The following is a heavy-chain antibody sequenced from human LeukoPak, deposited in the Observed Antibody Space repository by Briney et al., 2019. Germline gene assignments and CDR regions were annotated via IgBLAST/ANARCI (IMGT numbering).Heavy chain of an antibody. CDR2: VSANGGTT. D-gene: IGHD6-19*01. Sequence: PGGSLRLSCAASGFTFSCCAMHWVRQAPGKGLEWVSAVSANGGTTHYADSVKGRFTISRDNSKNTLYLQMNSLRAEDTAVYYCAKGAYSSGPNWFDPWGQGTLVTVSS. CDR3: AKGAYSSGPNWFDP. CDR1: GFTFSCCA. J-gene: IGHJ5*02. V-gene: IGHV3-23*01.